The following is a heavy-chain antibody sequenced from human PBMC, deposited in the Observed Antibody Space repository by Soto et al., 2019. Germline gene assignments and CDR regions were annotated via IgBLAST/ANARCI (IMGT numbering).Heavy chain of an antibody. J-gene: IGHJ4*02. Sequence: SETLSLTCSVSGASISSYYWSWFRQSPGKGLEYIGYIHNGERTNYNPSLESRVTISADTSKNQFSLRLSSVTAADTAMYYCSYGDSPGPIDHWGQGTLVTVSS. CDR2: IHNGERT. V-gene: IGHV4-59*01. CDR1: GASISSYY. D-gene: IGHD4-17*01. CDR3: SYGDSPGPIDH.